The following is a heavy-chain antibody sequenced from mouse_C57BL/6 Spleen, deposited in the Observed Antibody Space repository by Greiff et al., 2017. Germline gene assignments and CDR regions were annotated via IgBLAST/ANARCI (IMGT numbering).Heavy chain of an antibody. CDR2: INPGSGGT. J-gene: IGHJ4*01. D-gene: IGHD1-1*01. CDR1: GYAFTNYL. Sequence: QVQLQQSGAELVRPGTSVKVSCKASGYAFTNYLIEWVKQRPGQGLEWIGVINPGSGGTNYNEKFKGKATLTAAKSSSTAYMQLSSLTSEDSAVYFCAGFTTVAMDYWGQGTSVTVSS. V-gene: IGHV1-54*01. CDR3: AGFTTVAMDY.